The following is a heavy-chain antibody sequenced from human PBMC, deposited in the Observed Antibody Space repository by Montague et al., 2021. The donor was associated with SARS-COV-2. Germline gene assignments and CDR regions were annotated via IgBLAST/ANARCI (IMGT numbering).Heavy chain of an antibody. V-gene: IGHV3-30*04. CDR3: ARSGSEPGAIVYYGMDV. CDR1: GFTFSSYA. D-gene: IGHD3-10*01. Sequence: SLRLSCAASGFTFSSYAMHWVRQAPGKGLEWVAVISYNGSNKYYADSVKGRFTISRDNSKNTLYLQMNSLRAEDTAVYYCARSGSEPGAIVYYGMDVWGQGTLVTVSS. CDR2: ISYNGSNK. J-gene: IGHJ6*02.